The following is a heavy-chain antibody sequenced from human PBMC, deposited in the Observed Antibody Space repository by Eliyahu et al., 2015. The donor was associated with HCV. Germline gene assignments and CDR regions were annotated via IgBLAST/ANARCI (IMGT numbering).Heavy chain of an antibody. CDR2: IYYTGST. D-gene: IGHD6-19*01. CDR1: GGSVSSSTYY. J-gene: IGHJ4*02. CDR3: ARFLGIALAIRADH. Sequence: QLQLQESGPGLVKPSETLSLTXTVSGGSVSSSTYYWGWIRQSPGKGLEWIGCIYYTGSTYDNPSLKSRVTTSLDTSRNQFSLRLSSVTAADTAVYFCARFLGIALAIRADHWGQGALVTVXS. V-gene: IGHV4-39*01.